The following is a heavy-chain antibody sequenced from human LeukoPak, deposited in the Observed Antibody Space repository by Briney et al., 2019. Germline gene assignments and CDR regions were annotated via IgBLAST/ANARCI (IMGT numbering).Heavy chain of an antibody. Sequence: GASVKVSCKASGYTFTSYGISWVRQAPGQGLEWMGWISACNGNTNYAQKLQGRVTMTTDTSTSTAYMELRSLRSDDTAVYYCARDWAAVVLRYFYWLGAGPDAFDIWGQGTMVTVSS. D-gene: IGHD3-9*01. J-gene: IGHJ3*02. CDR3: ARDWAAVVLRYFYWLGAGPDAFDI. CDR2: ISACNGNT. CDR1: GYTFTSYG. V-gene: IGHV1-18*01.